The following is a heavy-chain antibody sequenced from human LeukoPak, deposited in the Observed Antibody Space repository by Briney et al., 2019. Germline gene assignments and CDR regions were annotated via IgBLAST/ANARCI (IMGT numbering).Heavy chain of an antibody. J-gene: IGHJ4*02. CDR1: GGSISSYY. CDR2: IYYSGST. CDR3: AKATSRGELAFDY. D-gene: IGHD1-26*01. V-gene: IGHV4-59*01. Sequence: SETLSLTCTVSGGSISSYYWSWIRQPPGKGLEWIGYIYYSGSTNYNPSLKSRVTISVDTSKNQFSLKLSSVTAADTAVYYCAKATSRGELAFDYWGQGTLVTVSS.